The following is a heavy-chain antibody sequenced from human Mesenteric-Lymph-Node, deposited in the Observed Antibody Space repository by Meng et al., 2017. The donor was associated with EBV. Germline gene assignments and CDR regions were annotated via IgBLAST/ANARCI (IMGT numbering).Heavy chain of an antibody. CDR2: IYYSGTT. D-gene: IGHD3-10*01. CDR1: STAISRTRYH. Sequence: QVHLPALAQAWARHSGTLALSAPASSTAISRTRYHLGWIRQPPWKGLEWLRSIYYSGTTSFSPSPESRVSFSVDTSTKQFSLSLTSVTAAYTAVYYCARQYGSSFDYWGQGTLVTASS. J-gene: IGHJ4*02. V-gene: IGHV4-39*01. CDR3: ARQYGSSFDY.